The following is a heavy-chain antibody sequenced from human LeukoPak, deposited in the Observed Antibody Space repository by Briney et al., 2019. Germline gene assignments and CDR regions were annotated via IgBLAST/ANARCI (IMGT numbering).Heavy chain of an antibody. CDR1: GGTFSSYA. D-gene: IGHD3-16*01. J-gene: IGHJ3*02. CDR3: ARARSRITFGGIRHAFDI. CDR2: IIPLLGIT. Sequence: GASVKVSCKAFGGTFSSYAIHWVRQAPGQGLEWVARIIPLLGITNHAQKLQGRVTVTADTSTNTAYMELSSLISDDTAVYYCARARSRITFGGIRHAFDIWGQGTLVTVSS. V-gene: IGHV1-69*04.